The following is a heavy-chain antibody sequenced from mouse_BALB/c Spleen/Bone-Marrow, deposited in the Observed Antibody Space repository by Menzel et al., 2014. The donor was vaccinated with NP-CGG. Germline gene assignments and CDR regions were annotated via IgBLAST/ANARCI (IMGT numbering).Heavy chain of an antibody. V-gene: IGHV5-6*01. Sequence: EVHLVESGGDLVKPGGSLKLSCAASGFTFSTHGMSWVRQTPDKRLEWVAAISNGGIYTYYPDTVKGRFTISRDNAKNTLYLQMSSLKSEDTAMYYCVRPYDYGTWFAYWGQGTLVTVSA. CDR1: GFTFSTHG. CDR2: ISNGGIYT. CDR3: VRPYDYGTWFAY. D-gene: IGHD2-4*01. J-gene: IGHJ3*01.